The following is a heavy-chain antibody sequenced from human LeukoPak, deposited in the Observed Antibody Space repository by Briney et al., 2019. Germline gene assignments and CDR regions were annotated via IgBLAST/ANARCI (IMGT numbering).Heavy chain of an antibody. Sequence: GGSLRLSCIASGFTFSSYVLHWVRQAPGKGLEYVSAISNNGGSTSYANSVKGRFTISRDNSKNTLYLQTGSLRAEDMAVYYCARVGTYSNTWYGSYFDYWGQGTLATVSS. D-gene: IGHD6-13*01. V-gene: IGHV3-64*01. J-gene: IGHJ4*02. CDR2: ISNNGGST. CDR3: ARVGTYSNTWYGSYFDY. CDR1: GFTFSSYV.